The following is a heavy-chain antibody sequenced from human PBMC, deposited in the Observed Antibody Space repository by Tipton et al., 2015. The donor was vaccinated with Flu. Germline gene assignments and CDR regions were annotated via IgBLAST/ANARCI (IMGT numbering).Heavy chain of an antibody. J-gene: IGHJ3*02. CDR2: INDRGTTI. CDR1: GFTFSYYE. V-gene: IGHV3-48*03. CDR3: ERRSAVGHDGFNN. Sequence: SLRLSCAASGFTFSYYEMNWVRQAPGKGLEWIAYINDRGTTIYYADSVKGRFAISRDNAKRSLYLQMNSLRGADTAVYYCERRSAVGHDGFNNWGQGTMVTVSS.